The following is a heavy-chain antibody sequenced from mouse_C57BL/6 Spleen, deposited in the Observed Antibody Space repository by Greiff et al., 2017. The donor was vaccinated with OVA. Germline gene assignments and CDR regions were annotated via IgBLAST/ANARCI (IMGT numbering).Heavy chain of an antibody. V-gene: IGHV1-15*01. CDR1: GYTFTDYE. CDR3: TSDYYGIGGVAY. CDR2: IDPETGGT. D-gene: IGHD1-2*01. J-gene: IGHJ3*01. Sequence: VQLQQSGAELVRPGASVTLSCKASGYTFTDYEMHWVKQTPVHGLEWIGAIDPETGGTAYNQKFKGKAILTADKSSSTAYMELRRLTSEDSAVYYGTSDYYGIGGVAYWGQGTLVTVSA.